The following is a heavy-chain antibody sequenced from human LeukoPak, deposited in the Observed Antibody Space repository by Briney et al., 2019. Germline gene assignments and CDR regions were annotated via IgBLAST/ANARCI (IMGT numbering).Heavy chain of an antibody. D-gene: IGHD1-1*01. J-gene: IGHJ4*02. V-gene: IGHV4-61*01. CDR2: IYYSGST. CDR3: ARAGLDEYRQLYYFDY. Sequence: PSETLSLTCTVSGGSVDSENYYWSWIRQPPGKGLEWIGYIYYSGSTKYNPCLKSRITISVDTSKNQFSLKLSSVTAADTAVYYCARAGLDEYRQLYYFDYWGQGTLVTVSS. CDR1: GGSVDSENYY.